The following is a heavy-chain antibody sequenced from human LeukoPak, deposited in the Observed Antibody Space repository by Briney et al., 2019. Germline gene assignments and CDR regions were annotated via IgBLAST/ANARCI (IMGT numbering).Heavy chain of an antibody. CDR2: VHLDGRT. J-gene: IGHJ4*02. V-gene: IGHV4-4*02. CDR1: GGSVSSTNW. D-gene: IGHD6-25*01. Sequence: NPSETLSLTCGVSGGSVSSTNWWTWIRQPPGKGLEWIGEVHLDGRTNFNPSLKSRLTMSVGLSENHVSLKLTSVTAADTAVYYCAREGGFYRPLDYSGQGTLVTVSS. CDR3: AREGGFYRPLDY.